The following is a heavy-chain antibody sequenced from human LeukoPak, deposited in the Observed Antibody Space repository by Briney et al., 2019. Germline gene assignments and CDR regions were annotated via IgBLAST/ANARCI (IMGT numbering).Heavy chain of an antibody. V-gene: IGHV4-38-2*02. CDR2: MHPSGST. CDR3: ARDITVNWYYY. CDR1: SIISDRH. D-gene: IGHD2-8*01. Sequence: PSETLSLTCASQSIISDRHWGWFRQAPEKGLEWFGSMHPSGSTYYNPTIMSRVTMSLDTSKNHSSLKMTSVTAADTAVYYCARDITVNWYYYWGQGTLVTVSS. J-gene: IGHJ4*02.